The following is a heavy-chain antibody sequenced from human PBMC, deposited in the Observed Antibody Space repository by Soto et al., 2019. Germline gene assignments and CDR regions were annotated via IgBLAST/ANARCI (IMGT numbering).Heavy chain of an antibody. V-gene: IGHV1-3*01. Sequence: ASVKVSCKASGNTVPNYSIHWVRQAPGQRLEWMGWINGGNGNTYYSEHFQGRVTFTRDTSAGTVYMELRSLRSDDTAVYYCARDEGRNGIVPAGCMDVWGQGTTVTVSS. J-gene: IGHJ6*02. D-gene: IGHD2-2*01. CDR1: GNTVPNYS. CDR2: INGGNGNT. CDR3: ARDEGRNGIVPAGCMDV.